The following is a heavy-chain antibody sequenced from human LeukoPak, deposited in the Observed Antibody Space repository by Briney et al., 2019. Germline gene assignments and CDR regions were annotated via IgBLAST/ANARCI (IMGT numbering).Heavy chain of an antibody. CDR3: ARLNIVVVPAAPHYYYYMDV. D-gene: IGHD2-2*01. CDR2: IYYSGST. CDR1: GGSISSHY. V-gene: IGHV4-59*11. Sequence: SETLSLTGTVSGGSISSHYWSWIRQPPGKGLEWIGYIYYSGSTNYNPSLKSRVTISVDTSKNQFSLKLSSVTAADTAVYYCARLNIVVVPAAPHYYYYMDVWGKGTTVTVSS. J-gene: IGHJ6*03.